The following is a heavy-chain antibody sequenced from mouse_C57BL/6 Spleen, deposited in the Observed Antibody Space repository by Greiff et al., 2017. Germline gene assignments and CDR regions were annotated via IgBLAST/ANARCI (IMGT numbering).Heavy chain of an antibody. V-gene: IGHV1-72*01. CDR3: ARGDYGSSYVQYYYAMDY. D-gene: IGHD1-1*01. J-gene: IGHJ4*01. CDR2: IDPNSGGT. Sequence: VQLQQPGAELVKPGASVKLSCKASGYTFTSYWMHWVKQRPGRGLEWIGRIDPNSGGTKYNEKFKSKATLTVDKPSSTAYMQLSSLTSEDSAVYYCARGDYGSSYVQYYYAMDYWGQGTSVTVSS. CDR1: GYTFTSYW.